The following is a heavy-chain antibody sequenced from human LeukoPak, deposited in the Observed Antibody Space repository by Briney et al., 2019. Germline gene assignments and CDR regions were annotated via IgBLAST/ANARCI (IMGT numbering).Heavy chain of an antibody. J-gene: IGHJ1*01. V-gene: IGHV4-38-2*01. CDR1: GYSISSGYY. CDR3: ASLYYYGSGSYYIQYFQH. D-gene: IGHD3-10*01. Sequence: SETLSLTCAVSGYSISSGYYWGWIRQPPGKGLEWIGSIYHSGSTYYNPSPKSRVSISVDTSKNQFSLKLSSVTAADTAVYYCASLYYYGSGSYYIQYFQHWGQGTLVTVSS. CDR2: IYHSGST.